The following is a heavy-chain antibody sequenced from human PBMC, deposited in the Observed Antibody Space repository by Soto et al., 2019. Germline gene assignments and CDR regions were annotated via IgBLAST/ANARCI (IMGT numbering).Heavy chain of an antibody. J-gene: IGHJ6*02. CDR3: AKGREKYYDILTGYRYYYYYGMDV. D-gene: IGHD3-9*01. Sequence: GGSLRLSCAASGFTFSSYAMSWVRQAPGKGLEWVSAISGSGGSTYYADSVKGRFTISRDNSKNTLYLQMNSLRAEDTAVYYCAKGREKYYDILTGYRYYYYYGMDVWGQGTTVTVSS. CDR1: GFTFSSYA. V-gene: IGHV3-23*01. CDR2: ISGSGGST.